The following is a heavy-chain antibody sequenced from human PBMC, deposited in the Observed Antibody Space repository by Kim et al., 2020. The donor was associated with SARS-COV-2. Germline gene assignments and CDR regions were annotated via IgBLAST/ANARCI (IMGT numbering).Heavy chain of an antibody. CDR3: ARGSERXIVATIAYDYVWGSYRFXXX. J-gene: IGHJ4*02. Sequence: SETLSLTCAVYGGSFSGYYWSWIRQPPGKGLEWIGEINHSGSTNYNPSLKSRVTXXVXTSKNQFSLELSAVTAADTAVYYCARGSERXIVATIAYDYVWGSYRFXXXWGQGXXVTVSS. CDR2: INHSGST. V-gene: IGHV4-34*01. CDR1: GGSFSGYY. D-gene: IGHD3-16*02.